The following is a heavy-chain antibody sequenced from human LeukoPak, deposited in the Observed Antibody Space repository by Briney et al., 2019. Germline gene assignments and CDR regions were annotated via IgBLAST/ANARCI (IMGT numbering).Heavy chain of an antibody. D-gene: IGHD3-9*01. CDR1: GYTFTRYY. J-gene: IGHJ4*02. CDR3: ARANYDILTGLKRPFDS. CDR2: TNPSGGST. V-gene: IGHV1-46*03. Sequence: ASVKVSCKASGYTFTRYYIHWVRQAPGQGPEWMGMTNPSGGSTTYAQNFQGRATMTRDTSTSTVYMELSSLRSDDTAVYYGARANYDILTGLKRPFDSWGQGTLVTVSS.